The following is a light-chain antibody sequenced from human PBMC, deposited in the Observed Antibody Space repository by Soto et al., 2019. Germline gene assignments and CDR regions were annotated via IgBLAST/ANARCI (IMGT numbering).Light chain of an antibody. Sequence: IQMTQSPSTLSASLGDRVTMTCRASQSLDRGYLAWYQQKPGKAPKLLIYRASTLESGVPARFTGGGSGTAFTLTISSLEPDDFATYYCHQYDSYPRTFGQGTKVDIK. CDR3: HQYDSYPRT. CDR2: RAS. J-gene: IGKJ1*01. CDR1: QSLDRGY. V-gene: IGKV1-5*03.